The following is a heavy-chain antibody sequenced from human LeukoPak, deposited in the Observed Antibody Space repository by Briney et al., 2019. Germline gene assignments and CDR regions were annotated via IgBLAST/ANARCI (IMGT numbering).Heavy chain of an antibody. Sequence: GGSLRLSRTASGFTFSSHAMSWVRHAPGTGLEWGSVISGGGGSTFYADSVKGRFTISRDNSKNSLYLQINSLRAEDTAIYYCAKGKYCGVDCYSGFDYWGQGTLVTVSS. CDR1: GFTFSSHA. CDR2: ISGGGGST. J-gene: IGHJ4*02. D-gene: IGHD2-21*02. CDR3: AKGKYCGVDCYSGFDY. V-gene: IGHV3-23*01.